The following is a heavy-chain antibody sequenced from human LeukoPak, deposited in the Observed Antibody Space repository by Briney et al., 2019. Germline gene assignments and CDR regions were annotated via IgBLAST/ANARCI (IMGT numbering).Heavy chain of an antibody. J-gene: IGHJ4*02. CDR3: ARSIPYGTTWYGRSDY. Sequence: GGSLRLSCAASRFPFSSYSMTWVRQAPGKGLEWVANIKPDGTTKFYVDSVKGRFTISRDNALNSLYLQMNSLRAEDTAIYYCARSIPYGTTWYGRSDYWGQGTLVTVFS. CDR1: RFPFSSYS. D-gene: IGHD6-13*01. CDR2: IKPDGTTK. V-gene: IGHV3-7*03.